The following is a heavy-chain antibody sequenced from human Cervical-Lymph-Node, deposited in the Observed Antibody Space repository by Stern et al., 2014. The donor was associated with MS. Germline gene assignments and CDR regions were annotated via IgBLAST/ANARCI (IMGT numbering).Heavy chain of an antibody. Sequence: VQLVKSGAEVKKPGASVKVTCKASENTFTGYYIHWVRQAPGQGLEWMGGINPNGGATSYAQRFQDRVSLTSDTSNTLAYMELDRLTSDDTAVYYCARISLGSGIDYWGQGSLVTVSS. CDR2: INPNGGAT. CDR3: ARISLGSGIDY. V-gene: IGHV1-2*02. J-gene: IGHJ4*02. D-gene: IGHD1-26*01. CDR1: ENTFTGYY.